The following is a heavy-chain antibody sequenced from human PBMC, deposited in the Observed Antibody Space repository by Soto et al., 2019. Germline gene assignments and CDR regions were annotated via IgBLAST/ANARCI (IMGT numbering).Heavy chain of an antibody. CDR3: AKDRTVAARNFDY. Sequence: PGGSLRLSCAGSGFAFSNYAMGWVRQAPGKGLEWVSSISTSIGATYYADSVKGRFTISRDDSKDTLYLQMNSLRAEDSAVYYCAKDRTVAARNFDYWGQGTQVTVSS. V-gene: IGHV3-23*01. CDR1: GFAFSNYA. D-gene: IGHD6-6*01. CDR2: ISTSIGAT. J-gene: IGHJ4*02.